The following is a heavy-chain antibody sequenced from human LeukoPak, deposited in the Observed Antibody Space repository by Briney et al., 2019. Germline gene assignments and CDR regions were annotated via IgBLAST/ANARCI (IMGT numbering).Heavy chain of an antibody. Sequence: PSETLSLTCTVSGGSISTTTYYWGWIRQPPGKGLEWIGTIYYSGSTYYNASLKSRGTISLDTSKNQFSLKLSSVTAADTAVYYCTFNLGSGSYAFDIWGQGTMVTVSS. J-gene: IGHJ3*02. CDR3: TFNLGSGSYAFDI. CDR2: IYYSGST. V-gene: IGHV4-39*07. CDR1: GGSISTTTYY. D-gene: IGHD3-10*01.